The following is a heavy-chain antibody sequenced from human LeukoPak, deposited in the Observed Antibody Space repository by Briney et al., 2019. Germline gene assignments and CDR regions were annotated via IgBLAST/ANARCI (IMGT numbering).Heavy chain of an antibody. CDR1: GGSFSGYY. Sequence: PSETLSLTCAVYGGSFSGYYWSWIRQPPGKGLEWIGEINHSGSTNYNPSLKSRVTISVDTSKNQFSLKLSSVTAADTAVYYCARHKGVDIVATLDYWGQGTLVTVSS. J-gene: IGHJ4*02. V-gene: IGHV4-34*01. CDR2: INHSGST. D-gene: IGHD5-12*01. CDR3: ARHKGVDIVATLDY.